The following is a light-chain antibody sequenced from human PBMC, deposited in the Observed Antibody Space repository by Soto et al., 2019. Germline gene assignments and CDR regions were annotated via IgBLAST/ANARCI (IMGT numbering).Light chain of an antibody. CDR1: HSLTTK. V-gene: IGKV3-15*01. CDR2: GAS. J-gene: IGKJ4*01. CDR3: QQDNSWPLT. Sequence: EIVMTQSPATLSVSPGERATLSCRASHSLTTKLTWYQHKPGQAPRLLIYGASTRPTGIPASFSGSGSGTEFTLNISRLQSEDCSVYFCQQDNSWPLTFGGGTKVEIK.